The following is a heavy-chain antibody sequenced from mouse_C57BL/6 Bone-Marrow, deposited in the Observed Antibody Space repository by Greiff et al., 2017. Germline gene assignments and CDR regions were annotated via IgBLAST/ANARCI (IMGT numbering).Heavy chain of an antibody. CDR1: GYTFTGYW. CDR2: ILPGSGST. Sequence: VQLQQSGAELMKPGASVKLSCKATGYTFTGYWIEWVKQRPGHGLEWIGEILPGSGSTNYNEKFKGKATFTPDTSSNTAYMQLSSLTTEDSAIYDCARSVITTVVATGGYFDYWGQGTTLTVSS. CDR3: ARSVITTVVATGGYFDY. D-gene: IGHD1-1*01. J-gene: IGHJ2*01. V-gene: IGHV1-9*01.